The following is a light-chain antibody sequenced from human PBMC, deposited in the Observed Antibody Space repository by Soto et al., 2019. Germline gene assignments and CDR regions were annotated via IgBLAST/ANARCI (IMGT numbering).Light chain of an antibody. CDR3: QESSSSAT. CDR2: DAS. V-gene: IGKV1-5*01. J-gene: IGKJ1*01. Sequence: ILLTQSPSSLSASVGDRVTITCRASQRIGASLAWYQQRPGRAPKLLIYDASTLESGVPSRFSGSGFGTEFTLTISSLQPDDFATYYCQESSSSATFGQGTKADIK. CDR1: QRIGAS.